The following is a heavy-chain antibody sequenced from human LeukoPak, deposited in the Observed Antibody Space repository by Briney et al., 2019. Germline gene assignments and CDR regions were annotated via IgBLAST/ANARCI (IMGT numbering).Heavy chain of an antibody. CDR3: ARGGSYCSSTSCYRGYYYYYGMDV. D-gene: IGHD2-2*01. CDR1: GGSISSSNW. V-gene: IGHV4-4*02. J-gene: IGHJ6*02. Sequence: PSETLSLTCAVSGGSISSSNWWSWVRPPPGKGLEWIGEIYHSGSTNYNPSLKSRVTISVDTSKNQFSLKLSSVTAADTAVYYCARGGSYCSSTSCYRGYYYYYGMDVWGQGTTVTVSS. CDR2: IYHSGST.